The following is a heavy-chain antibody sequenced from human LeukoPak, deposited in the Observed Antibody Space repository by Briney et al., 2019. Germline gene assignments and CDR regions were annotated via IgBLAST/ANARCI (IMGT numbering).Heavy chain of an antibody. CDR2: INSDGTST. D-gene: IGHD1-1*01. V-gene: IGHV3-74*01. CDR3: ARDYWKSFDY. CDR1: GCTFSSFW. J-gene: IGHJ4*02. Sequence: GGSLRLSCAASGCTFSSFWMHWVRQAPGKGLVWVSHINSDGTSTSYADSVKGRFTISRDNAKNTLYLQMNSLRAEDTAVYYCARDYWKSFDYRGQGTLVTVSS.